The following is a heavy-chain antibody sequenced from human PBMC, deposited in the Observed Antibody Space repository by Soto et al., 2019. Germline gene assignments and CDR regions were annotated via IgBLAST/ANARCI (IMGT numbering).Heavy chain of an antibody. D-gene: IGHD4-17*01. Sequence: QVQLVQSGGEVKKPGASVKVSCKASGYIFNSFGISWVRQAPGQGLEWMGWISAYTGNTKYAQNFQGRVTMTTDTSTNTAYMELKIRRADDTAVDYCARRWTTGEIDYWGQGTLVTVSS. V-gene: IGHV1-18*01. CDR1: GYIFNSFG. CDR2: ISAYTGNT. J-gene: IGHJ4*02. CDR3: ARRWTTGEIDY.